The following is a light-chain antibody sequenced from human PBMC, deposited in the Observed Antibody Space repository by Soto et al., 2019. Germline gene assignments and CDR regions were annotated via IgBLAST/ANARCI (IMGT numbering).Light chain of an antibody. V-gene: IGLV2-14*01. J-gene: IGLJ2*01. CDR1: SSDVGGYNF. CDR3: SSHTSRNTVV. Sequence: QSVLTQPASVSGSPGQSITISCTGTSSDVGGYNFVFWYQHHPGKAPKLMIYEVNNRPSGVSDRFSGSKSGNTASLTISGLQAEDEADYYCSSHTSRNTVVFGGGTKLTVL. CDR2: EVN.